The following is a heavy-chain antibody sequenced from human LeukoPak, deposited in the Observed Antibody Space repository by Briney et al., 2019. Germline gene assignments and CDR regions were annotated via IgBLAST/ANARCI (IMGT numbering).Heavy chain of an antibody. CDR3: ARVRYYGSGSYYTNPYFDY. Sequence: ASVKVSCKASGYTFTSYDINWVRQAPGQGLEWMGIINPSGGSTSYAQKFQGRVTMTRDTSTSTVYMELSSLRSEDTAVYYCARVRYYGSGSYYTNPYFDYWGQGTLVTVSS. V-gene: IGHV1-46*03. D-gene: IGHD3-10*01. CDR2: INPSGGST. CDR1: GYTFTSYD. J-gene: IGHJ4*02.